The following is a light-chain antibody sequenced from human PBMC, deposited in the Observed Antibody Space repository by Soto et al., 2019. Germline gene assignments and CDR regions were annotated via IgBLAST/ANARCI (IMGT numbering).Light chain of an antibody. J-gene: IGKJ4*01. CDR1: QTISSNY. CDR3: QQYNNWPLT. Sequence: EIVFTQSPGTPSLSPGEKATLSFRASQTISSNYFAWYQQKPGQAPRLLIYGISTRATGIPDRFSGSGSGTDFTLTISSLQSEDFAVYYCQQYNNWPLTFGGGTKVDIK. CDR2: GIS. V-gene: IGKV3D-15*01.